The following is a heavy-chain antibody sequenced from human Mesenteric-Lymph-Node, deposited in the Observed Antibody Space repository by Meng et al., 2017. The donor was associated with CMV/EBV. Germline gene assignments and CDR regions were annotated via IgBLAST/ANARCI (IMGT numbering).Heavy chain of an antibody. D-gene: IGHD4-11*01. V-gene: IGHV4-39*07. CDR3: GRGETTDDPFDI. Sequence: SETLSLTCSVSGGSISSSNYYWGWIRQPPGKGLEWIGNIYYSGSTYYNPSLKSRVTISVDTSKNQFSLKLSSVTAADTAVYYCGRGETTDDPFDIWGQGTLVTVSS. J-gene: IGHJ3*02. CDR2: IYYSGST. CDR1: GGSISSSNYY.